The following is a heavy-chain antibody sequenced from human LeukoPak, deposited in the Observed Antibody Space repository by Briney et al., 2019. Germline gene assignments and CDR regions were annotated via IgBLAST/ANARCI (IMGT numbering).Heavy chain of an antibody. CDR2: INPNSGGT. D-gene: IGHD5-18*01. CDR1: GYTFTGYY. CDR3: ARDFHSAMVAVNWFDP. Sequence: GASVKVSCKASGYTFTGYYMHWVRQAPGQGLEWMGWINPNSGGTNYAQKFQGRVTMTRDTSISTAYMELSRLRSDDTAVYYCARDFHSAMVAVNWFDPWGQGTLVTVSS. V-gene: IGHV1-2*02. J-gene: IGHJ5*02.